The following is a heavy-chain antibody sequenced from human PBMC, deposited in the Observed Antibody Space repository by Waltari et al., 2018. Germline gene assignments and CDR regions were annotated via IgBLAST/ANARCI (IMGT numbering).Heavy chain of an antibody. Sequence: EVQLVESGGGLVQPGRSLRLSCAASGFTFDDYAMHWFRQAPGKGLEWVSGISWNSGSIGYADSVKGRFTISRDNAKNSLYLQMNSLRAEDTALYYCAKDYGSGSYIFDYWGQGTLVTVSS. J-gene: IGHJ4*02. CDR3: AKDYGSGSYIFDY. D-gene: IGHD3-10*01. CDR1: GFTFDDYA. V-gene: IGHV3-9*01. CDR2: ISWNSGSI.